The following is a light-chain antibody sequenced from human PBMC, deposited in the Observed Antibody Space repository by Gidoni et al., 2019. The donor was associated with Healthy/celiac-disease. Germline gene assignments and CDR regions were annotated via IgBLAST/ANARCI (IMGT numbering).Light chain of an antibody. CDR1: QDISKY. Sequence: DIQMTQSPSSLSASVGDRVTITCQASQDISKYLNWYQQKPGKAPKLLIYDASNLETGVPSRFSGSGSGTDFTFTISSLQPEDIATYYWQQYDNLPITFGQGTRLEIK. V-gene: IGKV1-33*01. CDR2: DAS. CDR3: QQYDNLPIT. J-gene: IGKJ5*01.